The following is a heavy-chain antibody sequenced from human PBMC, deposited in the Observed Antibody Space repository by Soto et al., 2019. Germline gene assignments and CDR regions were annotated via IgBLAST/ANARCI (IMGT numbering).Heavy chain of an antibody. V-gene: IGHV1-46*01. CDR3: ARTVIVVVTAGHYYGMDV. D-gene: IGHD2-21*02. J-gene: IGHJ6*02. CDR1: GYTFTSYY. CDR2: INPSGGST. Sequence: ASVKVSCKASGYTFTSYYMHWARQAPGQGLEWMGIINPSGGSTSYAQKFQGRVTMTRDTSTSTVYMELSSLRSEDTAVYYCARTVIVVVTAGHYYGMDVWGQGTTVTVSS.